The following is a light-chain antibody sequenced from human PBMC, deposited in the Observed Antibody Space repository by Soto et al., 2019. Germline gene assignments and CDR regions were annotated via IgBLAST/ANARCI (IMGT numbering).Light chain of an antibody. CDR1: TSNIESHS. J-gene: IGLJ1*01. CDR3: ATWDDSRNGV. V-gene: IGLV1-44*01. Sequence: QPVLTQPPSASGTPGQRIIISCSGSTSNIESHSVNWYQKVPGTAPKLVIITNNQRPSGVPDRFSGSKSGASASLAISGLQSEDEATYYCATWDDSRNGVFGTGTKVTVL. CDR2: TNN.